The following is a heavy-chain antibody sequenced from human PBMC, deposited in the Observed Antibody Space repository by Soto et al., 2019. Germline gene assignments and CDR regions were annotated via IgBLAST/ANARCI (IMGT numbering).Heavy chain of an antibody. CDR3: ETCGHTYGNAFDI. CDR1: GGSIRNSGYY. Sequence: QVQLEESGPGLVKPSQTLSLTCTVSGGSIRNSGYYGTWIRQFPGKGLEWIGYIFHTGNTYYNPSLRSRLSISVDTSKNPYSLRLSSVTAAYTAVYYCETCGHTYGNAFDIWGQGTLVTVSS. CDR2: IFHTGNT. V-gene: IGHV4-31*03. D-gene: IGHD5-18*01. J-gene: IGHJ3*02.